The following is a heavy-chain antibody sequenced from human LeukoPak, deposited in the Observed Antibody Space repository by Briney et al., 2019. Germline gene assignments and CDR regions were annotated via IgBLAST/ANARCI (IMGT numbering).Heavy chain of an antibody. CDR1: GGSISGYY. J-gene: IGHJ3*02. D-gene: IGHD1-26*01. CDR2: IYSSGNP. Sequence: PSETLSLTCTVSGGSISGYYWGWTRQPPGKGLEWIGSIYSSGNPYYNPSLKSRVTISVDTSKNQFSLRLSSVTAADTAVFYCARQPEGGSYIGAFDIWGQGTMVTVSS. V-gene: IGHV4-39*01. CDR3: ARQPEGGSYIGAFDI.